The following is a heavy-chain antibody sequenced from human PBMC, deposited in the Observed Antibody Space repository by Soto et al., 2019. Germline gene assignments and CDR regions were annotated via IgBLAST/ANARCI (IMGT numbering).Heavy chain of an antibody. V-gene: IGHV3-30-3*01. CDR2: ISYDGSNK. Sequence: QVQLVESGGGVVQPGRSLRLSCAASGFTFSSYAMHWVRQAPGKGLEWVAVISYDGSNKYYADSVKGRFTISRDNSKNTLYLQMNSLRAEDTAVYYCASSRRLGDHFDYWGQGTLVTVSS. CDR3: ASSRRLGDHFDY. D-gene: IGHD3-16*01. J-gene: IGHJ4*02. CDR1: GFTFSSYA.